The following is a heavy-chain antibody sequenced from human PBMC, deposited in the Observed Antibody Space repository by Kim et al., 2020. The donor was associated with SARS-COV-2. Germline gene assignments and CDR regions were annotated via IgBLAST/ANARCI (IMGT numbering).Heavy chain of an antibody. D-gene: IGHD3-10*01. CDR2: ISYDGSNK. Sequence: GGSLRLSCAASGFTFSSCAIHCVRQAPGTGLEWVAVISYDGSNKNYADSVKGRFTISRDNSKNTLYLQMNSLRAEDTALYYGARDPWSRLRGLTYSYYGMDVWGQGTTVTVSS. J-gene: IGHJ6*02. CDR1: GFTFSSCA. CDR3: ARDPWSRLRGLTYSYYGMDV. V-gene: IGHV3-30-3*01.